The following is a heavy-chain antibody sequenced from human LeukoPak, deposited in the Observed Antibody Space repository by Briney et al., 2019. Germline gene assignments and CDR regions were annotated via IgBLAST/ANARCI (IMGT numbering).Heavy chain of an antibody. J-gene: IGHJ4*02. D-gene: IGHD6-6*01. CDR1: GDSISSYY. CDR3: ARLTRLSTSPDRYYLDY. V-gene: IGHV4-4*09. Sequence: SETLPLTCTVSGDSISSYYWSWIRQPPGEGLEWIGYIYTSGGTNYIPSLKGRVTISIDTSKNQFSLKLSSVTAADSAVYYCARLTRLSTSPDRYYLDYWGQGTLVTVSS. CDR2: IYTSGGT.